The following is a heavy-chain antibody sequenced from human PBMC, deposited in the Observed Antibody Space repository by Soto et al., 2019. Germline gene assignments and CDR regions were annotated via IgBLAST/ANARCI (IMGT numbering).Heavy chain of an antibody. CDR1: GYTFTSYQ. CDR2: INPSGGRI. D-gene: IGHD3-3*01. J-gene: IGHJ6*02. CDR3: ARDGPPTTTGVGPSYTMDV. V-gene: IGHV1-46*01. Sequence: QMQLVQSGAEVKKPGASVKVSCKASGYTFTSYQMHWVRQATGQGLEWMGIINPSGGRITYAPRFQGRVMMTRDTSTNTFYMEWRRLRSEDTAVYYCARDGPPTTTGVGPSYTMDVWGQGTTVTVS.